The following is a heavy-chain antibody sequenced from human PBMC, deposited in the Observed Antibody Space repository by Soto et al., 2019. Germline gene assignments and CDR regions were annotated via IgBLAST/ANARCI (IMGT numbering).Heavy chain of an antibody. CDR3: AKGDCSGGSCYFSAFDI. CDR2: ISYDGTNN. D-gene: IGHD2-15*01. CDR1: GFTFSSYG. Sequence: QVQLVESGGGVVQPGRSLRLSCAASGFTFSSYGMHWVRQAPGKGLEWVAVISYDGTNNYYTESVKGRFTISRDNSKNTLFLQMNSLRAEDTAVYFCAKGDCSGGSCYFSAFDIWGQGTMGTVSS. J-gene: IGHJ3*02. V-gene: IGHV3-30*18.